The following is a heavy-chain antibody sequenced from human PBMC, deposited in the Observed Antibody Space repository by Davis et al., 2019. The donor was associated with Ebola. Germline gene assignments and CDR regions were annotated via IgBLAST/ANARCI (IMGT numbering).Heavy chain of an antibody. Sequence: GESLKISCAASGFTFSSYGMSWVRQAPGKGLEWVSAISGSGGSTYYADSVKGRFTISRDNSKNTLYLQMNSLKTEDTAVYYCIGGDGTIDYWGQGTLVTVSS. J-gene: IGHJ4*02. D-gene: IGHD3-16*01. CDR3: IGGDGTIDY. CDR1: GFTFSSYG. V-gene: IGHV3-23*01. CDR2: ISGSGGST.